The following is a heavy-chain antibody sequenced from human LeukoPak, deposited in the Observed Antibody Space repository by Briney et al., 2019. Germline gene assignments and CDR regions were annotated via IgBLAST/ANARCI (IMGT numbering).Heavy chain of an antibody. Sequence: SVKVSCKASGGTFSSYAISWVRQAPGQGLEWMGRIIPIFGIANYAQKFQGRVTITADKSTSTAYMELSSLGSEDTAVYYCARDRGYCSSSSCLVGWFDPWGQGTLVTVS. CDR2: IIPIFGIA. CDR1: GGTFSSYA. V-gene: IGHV1-69*04. CDR3: ARDRGYCSSSSCLVGWFDP. D-gene: IGHD2-2*03. J-gene: IGHJ5*02.